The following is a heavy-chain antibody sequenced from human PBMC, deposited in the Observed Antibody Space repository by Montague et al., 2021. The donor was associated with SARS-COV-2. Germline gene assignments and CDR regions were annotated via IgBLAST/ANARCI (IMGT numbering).Heavy chain of an antibody. D-gene: IGHD6-19*01. CDR1: GGSISSSCYY. CDR2: IYYSGST. V-gene: IGHV4-39*01. Sequence: SETLSLTCTVSGGSISSSCYYWGWIRQPPGKGLEWIGSIYYSGSTYYNPSLKSRVTISVDTSKNQFSLKLSSVTAADTAVYYCARQENSSGWFKPDAFGIWGQGTMVTVSS. CDR3: ARQENSSGWFKPDAFGI. J-gene: IGHJ3*02.